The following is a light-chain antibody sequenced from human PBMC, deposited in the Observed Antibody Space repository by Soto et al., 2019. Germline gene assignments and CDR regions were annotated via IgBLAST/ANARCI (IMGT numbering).Light chain of an antibody. CDR2: ETS. J-gene: IGKJ4*01. CDR1: RNIIGW. Sequence: DTQMTQSPSSVSASVGDRVTITCRASRNIIGWLAWYQQKPGKAPNLLIYETSTLQRGVSSRFTSSGSGADFTLTISSLQPEDCATYFCQQAHSFPLTFGGGTKVEIK. V-gene: IGKV1-12*01. CDR3: QQAHSFPLT.